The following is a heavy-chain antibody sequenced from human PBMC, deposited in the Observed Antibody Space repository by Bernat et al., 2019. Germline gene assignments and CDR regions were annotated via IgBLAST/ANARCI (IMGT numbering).Heavy chain of an antibody. D-gene: IGHD2-2*01. CDR3: ARAPAIVVVPAATPFFDF. Sequence: QIQLVQSGAEVKKPGASVKVSCKASNYTFATYGITWVRQAPGQGLEWMGWISGYNGNTNYAQKFQDRVTMTTDTSTSKAYMELRSLRSEDTAVYYCARAPAIVVVPAATPFFDFWGQGTLVTVSA. CDR1: NYTFATYG. CDR2: ISGYNGNT. V-gene: IGHV1-18*01. J-gene: IGHJ4*02.